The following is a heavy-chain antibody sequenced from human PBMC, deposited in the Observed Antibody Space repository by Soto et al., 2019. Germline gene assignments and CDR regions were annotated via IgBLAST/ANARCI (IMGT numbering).Heavy chain of an antibody. CDR2: ISAYNGNT. CDR1: GYTFTTYY. V-gene: IGHV1-18*01. CDR3: ARERRRPYYDILTGYYPFDY. D-gene: IGHD3-9*01. J-gene: IGHJ4*02. Sequence: ASVKVSCKASGYTFTTYYISWVRQAPGQGLEWMGWISAYNGNTNYAQNFQGRVTMTTETSTNTAYMELRSLRSDDTAVYYCARERRRPYYDILTGYYPFDYWGQGTLVTVSS.